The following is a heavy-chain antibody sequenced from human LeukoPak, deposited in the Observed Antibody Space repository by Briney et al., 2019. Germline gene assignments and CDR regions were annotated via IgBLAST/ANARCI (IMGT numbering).Heavy chain of an antibody. CDR3: ARDFGYSYRLGMDV. CDR2: ISGSGGST. CDR1: GFTFSSYA. D-gene: IGHD5-18*01. Sequence: GGSLRLSCAASGFTFSSYAMSWVRQAPGKGLEWVSAISGSGGSTYYADSVKGRFTISRDNAKNSLYLQMNSLRAEDTAVYYCARDFGYSYRLGMDVWGQGTTVTVSS. J-gene: IGHJ6*02. V-gene: IGHV3-23*01.